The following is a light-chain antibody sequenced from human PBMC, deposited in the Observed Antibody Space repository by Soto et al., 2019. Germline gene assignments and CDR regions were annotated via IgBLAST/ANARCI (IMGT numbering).Light chain of an antibody. Sequence: DIVMTQSPDSLAVSLGERATINCKSNQSVLYSSNNKNYLAWYQQKPGQPPKLLIYWASTRESGVPDRFSGSGSGTDFTLTISSLQAEDVAVYYCQQYYSTFITFGQGTRLEIK. CDR3: QQYYSTFIT. CDR1: QSVLYSSNNKNY. V-gene: IGKV4-1*01. J-gene: IGKJ5*01. CDR2: WAS.